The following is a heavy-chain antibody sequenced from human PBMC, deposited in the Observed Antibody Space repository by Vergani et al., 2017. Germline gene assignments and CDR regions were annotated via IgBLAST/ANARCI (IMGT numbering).Heavy chain of an antibody. J-gene: IGHJ4*02. CDR3: ARGSGLGGSCYKPRFDY. CDR1: GGSINSHNYY. Sequence: QVQLQESGPGLVKPSQTLSLTCTVSGGSINSHNYYWSWIRQPAGKGLEWIGRIHTSGSTNYNPSLKSRVTMSEDTSKNQLSLNLTSVTAADTAVYFCARGSGLGGSCYKPRFDYWGQGILVTVSS. V-gene: IGHV4-61*02. CDR2: IHTSGST. D-gene: IGHD2-15*01.